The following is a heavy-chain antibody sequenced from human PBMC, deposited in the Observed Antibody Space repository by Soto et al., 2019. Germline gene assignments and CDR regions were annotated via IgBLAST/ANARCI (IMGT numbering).Heavy chain of an antibody. J-gene: IGHJ6*02. CDR1: GYSCISYW. CDR2: IYPGGSDT. Sequence: KISYRGAGYSCISYWIGRVLQMNGKGLEWMGIIYPGGSDTRYSPSFQGQVTISADKSISTAYLQWSSLKASDTAMYYCGRWELRDYYGMDVWGQGTTVTVSS. CDR3: GRWELRDYYGMDV. V-gene: IGHV5-51*01. D-gene: IGHD1-7*01.